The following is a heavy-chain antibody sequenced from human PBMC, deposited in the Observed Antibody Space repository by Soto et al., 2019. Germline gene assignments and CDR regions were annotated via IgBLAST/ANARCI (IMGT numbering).Heavy chain of an antibody. J-gene: IGHJ6*02. CDR2: SRNKANSYTT. CDR3: VRERTSSGGFYGMDV. V-gene: IGHV3-72*01. Sequence: GGSLRLSCAASGFTFSDHYMHWVRQAPGKGLEWVGRSRNKANSYTTEYAASVKGRFTISRDDSKNSLYLQMNSLKTEDTAVYYCVRERTSSGGFYGMDVWGQGTTVTVSS. D-gene: IGHD3-10*01. CDR1: GFTFSDHY.